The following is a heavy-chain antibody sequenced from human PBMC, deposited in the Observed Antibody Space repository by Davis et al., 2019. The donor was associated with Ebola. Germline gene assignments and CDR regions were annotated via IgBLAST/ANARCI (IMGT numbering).Heavy chain of an antibody. CDR2: IYYSGST. J-gene: IGHJ4*02. D-gene: IGHD6-19*01. CDR1: GGSFSSYY. CDR3: ARAISGYSSGWTYHFDY. V-gene: IGHV4-59*01. Sequence: SETLSLTCTVSGGSFSSYYWSWIRQPPGKGLEWIGYIYYSGSTNYNPSLKSRVTISVDTSKNQFSLKLSSVSAADTAVYYCARAISGYSSGWTYHFDYWGQGTLVTVSS.